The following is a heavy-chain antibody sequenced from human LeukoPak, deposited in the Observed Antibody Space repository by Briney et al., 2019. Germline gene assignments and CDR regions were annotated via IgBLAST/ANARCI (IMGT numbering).Heavy chain of an antibody. J-gene: IGHJ3*02. CDR2: INTDGSST. V-gene: IGHV3-74*01. Sequence: GGSLRLSCAASGFTFSSYWMHWVRQAPGKGLVWVSRINTDGSSTSYADSVKGRFTISRDNSKNTLYLQMNSLRAEDTAVYYCTKASGWSELEAFDIWGQGTMVTVSS. CDR1: GFTFSSYW. CDR3: TKASGWSELEAFDI. D-gene: IGHD6-19*01.